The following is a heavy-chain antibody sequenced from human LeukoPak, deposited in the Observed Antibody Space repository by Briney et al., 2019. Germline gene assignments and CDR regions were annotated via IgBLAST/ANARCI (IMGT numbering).Heavy chain of an antibody. CDR2: IYHNGGT. CDR3: ASYVDTARAGRGIDV. CDR1: GGSISSSTYY. D-gene: IGHD5-18*01. V-gene: IGHV4-39*01. Sequence: SETLSLTCTVSGGSISSSTYYWAWIRQPPGKGLEWIGSIYHNGGTYDNLSLKSRTTISVDTSKNQFSLTLSSVTAADTAVYYCASYVDTARAGRGIDVWGQGTTVTVSS. J-gene: IGHJ6*02.